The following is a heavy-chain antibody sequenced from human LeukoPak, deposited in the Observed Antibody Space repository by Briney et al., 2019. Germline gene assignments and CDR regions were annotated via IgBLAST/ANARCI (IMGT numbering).Heavy chain of an antibody. Sequence: PSETLSLTCIVSGGSISGYYWSWIRQPPGRGLEWIGYISDTGTSIYNPSLKNRLSMLVDTSKNHFYLNLTSVTAADTAIYYCARTRTYLDYWGQGALVTVSS. V-gene: IGHV4-59*01. CDR1: GGSISGYY. CDR3: ARTRTYLDY. CDR2: ISDTGTS. J-gene: IGHJ4*02. D-gene: IGHD1-7*01.